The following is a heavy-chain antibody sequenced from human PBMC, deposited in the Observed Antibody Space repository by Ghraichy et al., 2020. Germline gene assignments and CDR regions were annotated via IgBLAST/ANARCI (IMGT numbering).Heavy chain of an antibody. D-gene: IGHD1-14*01. CDR1: GYTFTGYY. J-gene: IGHJ4*02. V-gene: IGHV1-2*02. CDR3: ARDPLYVRREPGMPHDY. CDR2: INPNSGGT. Sequence: ASVKVSCKASGYTFTGYYMHWVRQAPGQGLEWMGWINPNSGGTNYAQKFQGRVTMTRDTSISTAYMELSRLRSDDTAVYYCARDPLYVRREPGMPHDYWGQGTLVTVSS.